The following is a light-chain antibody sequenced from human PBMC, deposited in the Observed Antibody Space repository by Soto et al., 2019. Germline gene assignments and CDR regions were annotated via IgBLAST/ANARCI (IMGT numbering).Light chain of an antibody. J-gene: IGLJ3*02. CDR1: SSDVGSYNL. V-gene: IGLV2-23*01. Sequence: QSALTQPASVSGSPGQSITISCTGTSSDVGSYNLVSWYQQHPGKAPKLMIYEGSKRPSGVSHRFSGSKSGNTASLTISGPQAEDEADYYCCSYAGSSTSWVFGGGTKLTVL. CDR3: CSYAGSSTSWV. CDR2: EGS.